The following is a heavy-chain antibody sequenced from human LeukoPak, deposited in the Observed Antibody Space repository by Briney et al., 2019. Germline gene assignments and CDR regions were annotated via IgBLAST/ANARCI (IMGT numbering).Heavy chain of an antibody. CDR2: ITWNGGST. D-gene: IGHD5-12*01. J-gene: IGHJ4*02. Sequence: GGSLRLSCAASGFTFDDYGMSWVRQAPGKGLEWVSGITWNGGSTGYADSVKGRFTISRDNAKNSLYLQMNSLRAEDKASYYCGRILDGYDAGYYFDYLGQGTLVTVSS. V-gene: IGHV3-20*04. CDR1: GFTFDDYG. CDR3: GRILDGYDAGYYFDY.